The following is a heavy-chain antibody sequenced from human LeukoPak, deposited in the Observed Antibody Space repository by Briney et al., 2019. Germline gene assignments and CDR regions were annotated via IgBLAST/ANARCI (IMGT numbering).Heavy chain of an antibody. V-gene: IGHV3-23*01. CDR3: ARDPSASYDSSGYSPDVLGY. CDR1: GFTFSSYA. D-gene: IGHD3-22*01. J-gene: IGHJ4*02. Sequence: PGGSLRLSCAASGFTFSSYAMSWVRQAPGKGLEWVSAISGSGGSTYYADSVKGRFTISRDNSKNTLYLQMNSLRAEDTAVYYCARDPSASYDSSGYSPDVLGYWGQGTLVTVSS. CDR2: ISGSGGST.